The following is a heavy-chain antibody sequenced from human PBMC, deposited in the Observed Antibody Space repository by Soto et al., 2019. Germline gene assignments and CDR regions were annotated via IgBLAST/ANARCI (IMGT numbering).Heavy chain of an antibody. CDR1: GYSISSGYY. J-gene: IGHJ4*02. CDR2: IYHSGST. CDR3: AREKAGYDYVWGSYRFFDY. Sequence: PSETLSLTCAVSGYSISSGYYWGWIRQPPGKGLEWIGSIYHSGSTYYNPSLKSRVTISVDTSKNQFSLKLSSVTAADTAVYYCAREKAGYDYVWGSYRFFDYWGQGTLVTVSS. D-gene: IGHD3-16*02. V-gene: IGHV4-38-2*02.